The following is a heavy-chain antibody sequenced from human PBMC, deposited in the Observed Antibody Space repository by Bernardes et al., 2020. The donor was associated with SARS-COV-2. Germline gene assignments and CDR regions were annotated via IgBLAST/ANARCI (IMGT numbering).Heavy chain of an antibody. D-gene: IGHD4-17*01. CDR2: ISWNSGSI. CDR1: GFTFDDYA. CDR3: AKDMVFYGDSNDAFDI. J-gene: IGHJ3*02. V-gene: IGHV3-9*01. Sequence: GGPLRVLCAASGFTFDDYAMHWVRKAPGKGLEWVSGISWNSGSIGYADSVKGRFTISRDNAKNSLYLQMNSLRAEDTALYYCAKDMVFYGDSNDAFDIWGQGTMVTVSS.